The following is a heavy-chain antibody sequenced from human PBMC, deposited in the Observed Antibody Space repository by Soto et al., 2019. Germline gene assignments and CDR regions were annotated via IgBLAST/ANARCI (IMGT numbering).Heavy chain of an antibody. Sequence: ASVKVSCKAPGGTFSTYAISWVRQAPGQRLEWMGWINAGNDNSKYSQKFQGRVTISADKFTGTAYMELTGLRSDDTAVYYCAGDPDSHYNDSHASSYPWGQGTLVTVS. CDR3: AGDPDSHYNDSHASSYP. D-gene: IGHD4-4*01. V-gene: IGHV1-3*01. CDR1: GGTFSTYA. CDR2: INAGNDNS. J-gene: IGHJ5*02.